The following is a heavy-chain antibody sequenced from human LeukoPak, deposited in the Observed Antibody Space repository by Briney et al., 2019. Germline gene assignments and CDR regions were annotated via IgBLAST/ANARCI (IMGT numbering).Heavy chain of an antibody. Sequence: PGGSLRLSCAASGFTFSDYYMSWSRQAPGKGLEWVSYIVSSSSHTNYADSVKGRFTISRDNAQNLLYLQMNSLRAEDTAVYYCARYFIVGGTRASDDWGQGTLVTVSS. CDR2: IVSSSSHT. CDR3: ARYFIVGGTRASDD. J-gene: IGHJ4*02. CDR1: GFTFSDYY. V-gene: IGHV3-11*06. D-gene: IGHD1-26*01.